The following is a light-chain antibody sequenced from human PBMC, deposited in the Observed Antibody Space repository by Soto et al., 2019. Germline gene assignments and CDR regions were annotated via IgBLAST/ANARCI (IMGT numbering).Light chain of an antibody. Sequence: QSALTQPASVSGYPGQSITISCTGTSSDVGTYIYVSWYQHHPGKAPKLMIYEVSNRPSGVSNRFSGSKSGNTASLTISGLQAEDEADYYCFSYTTSNTWVFGGGTKLTVL. V-gene: IGLV2-14*01. CDR3: FSYTTSNTWV. CDR2: EVS. CDR1: SSDVGTYIY. J-gene: IGLJ3*02.